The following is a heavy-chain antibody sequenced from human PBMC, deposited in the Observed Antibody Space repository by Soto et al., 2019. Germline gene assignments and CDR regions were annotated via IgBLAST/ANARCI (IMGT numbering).Heavy chain of an antibody. D-gene: IGHD6-19*01. Sequence: GSPRLPCAGSGLLVCSYYKSWGPQAPGRWLRWISVIYGSSNTYYAHSVNGRFTITRNNSENPLYLQLNSLRADNTAVYYCAKSGGYGWCAEAFDDWGQGTMVTVSS. CDR1: GLLVCSYY. CDR3: AKSGGYGWCAEAFDD. CDR2: IYGSSNT. V-gene: IGHV3-53*01. J-gene: IGHJ3*01.